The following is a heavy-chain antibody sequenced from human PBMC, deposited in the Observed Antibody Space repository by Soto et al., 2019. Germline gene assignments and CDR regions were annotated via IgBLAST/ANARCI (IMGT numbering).Heavy chain of an antibody. V-gene: IGHV4-31*03. CDR2: IYYSGST. J-gene: IGHJ4*02. CDR3: ARVGFTQYSSSWSY. D-gene: IGHD6-13*01. CDR1: GGSISSGGYY. Sequence: SETLSLTCTVSGGSISSGGYYWSWIHQHPGKGLEWIGYIYYSGSTYYNPSLKSRVTISVDTSKNQFSLKLSSVTAADTAVYYCARVGFTQYSSSWSYWGQGTLVTVSS.